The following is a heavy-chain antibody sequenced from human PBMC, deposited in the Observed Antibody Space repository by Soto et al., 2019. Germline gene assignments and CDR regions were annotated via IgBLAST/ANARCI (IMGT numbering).Heavy chain of an antibody. CDR2: INHSGST. D-gene: IGHD3-22*01. CDR3: ARLDSSGYYSFQR. Sequence: YWSWISQPQGKGLEWIGEINHSGSTNYSASLKSRVTISVDTSKNQFSLKLSPVTAADPAVYYCARLDSSGYYSFQRWVRGTLVTVSA. J-gene: IGHJ1*01. V-gene: IGHV4-34*01. CDR1: Y.